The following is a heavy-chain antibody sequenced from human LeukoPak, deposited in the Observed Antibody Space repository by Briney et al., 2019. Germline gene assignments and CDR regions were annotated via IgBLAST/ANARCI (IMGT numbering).Heavy chain of an antibody. D-gene: IGHD3-16*02. Sequence: SETLSLTCTVSGYSISSGYYWGWIRQAPGKGLEGSGSIYHSGSTYYNPSLKSRVTISVDTSKNQFSLKLSYVTAADTAVYYCARDRVSVWGSYRKVPNNWFDPWGQGTVVTVSS. V-gene: IGHV4-38-2*02. CDR2: IYHSGST. CDR1: GYSISSGYY. CDR3: ARDRVSVWGSYRKVPNNWFDP. J-gene: IGHJ5*02.